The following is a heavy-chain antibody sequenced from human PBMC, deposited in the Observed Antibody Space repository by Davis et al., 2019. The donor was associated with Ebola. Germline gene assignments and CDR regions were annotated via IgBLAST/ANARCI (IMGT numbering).Heavy chain of an antibody. CDR2: INNDGSIT. D-gene: IGHD3-22*01. V-gene: IGHV3-74*01. J-gene: IGHJ4*02. CDR1: GFTFSNFW. Sequence: GESLKISCAASGFTFSNFWMHWVRQAPGKGLVCVSRINNDGSITNYADSVKGRFTISRDNAKNTLYLQMNSLRAEDTAVYYCARGIRTYSYDTRGYFDFWGQGTLVTVFS. CDR3: ARGIRTYSYDTRGYFDF.